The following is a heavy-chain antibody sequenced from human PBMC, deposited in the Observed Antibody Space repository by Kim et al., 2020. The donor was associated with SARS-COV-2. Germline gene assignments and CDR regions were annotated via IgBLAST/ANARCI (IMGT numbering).Heavy chain of an antibody. V-gene: IGHV3-23*01. D-gene: IGHD3-3*01. CDR2: ISGTGAST. Sequence: GGSLRLSCAASGFTFSIYGMTWVRQAPGKGLEWVSIISGTGASTHYADSVKGRFTISRDNSKNTVFLQANSLRAEDTATYYCAKRYYDYWSGYYSAF. J-gene: IGHJ3*01. CDR1: GFTFSIYG. CDR3: AKRYYDYWSGYYSAF.